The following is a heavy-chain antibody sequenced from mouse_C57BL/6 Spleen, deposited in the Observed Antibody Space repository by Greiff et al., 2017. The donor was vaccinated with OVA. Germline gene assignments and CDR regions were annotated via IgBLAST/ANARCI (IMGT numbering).Heavy chain of an antibody. J-gene: IGHJ4*01. V-gene: IGHV3-6*01. CDR3: ARDYGSRGMDY. CDR1: GYSITSGYY. D-gene: IGHD1-1*01. CDR2: ISYDGSN. Sequence: VQLQQSGPGLVKPSQSLSLTCSVTGYSITSGYYWNWIRQFPGNKLEWMGYISYDGSNNYNPSLKNRISITRDTSKNQFFLKLNSVTTEDTATYYCARDYGSRGMDYWGQGTSVTVSS.